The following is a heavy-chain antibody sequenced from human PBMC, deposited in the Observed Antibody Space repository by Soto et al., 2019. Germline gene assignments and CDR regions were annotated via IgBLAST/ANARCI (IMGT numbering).Heavy chain of an antibody. CDR2: ISYDESNK. D-gene: IGHD1-20*01. V-gene: IGHV3-30*18. CDR3: AKDQDGIPLYYYLYGMDV. J-gene: IGHJ6*02. Sequence: QVQLVESGGGVVQPGRSLRLSCAASGFTFSGYGMHWVRQAPGKGLEWVAVISYDESNKYYADSVKGRFTISRDNSKNTLFLQMKSLRAEDTAVYYCAKDQDGIPLYYYLYGMDVWGLGTTVTVSS. CDR1: GFTFSGYG.